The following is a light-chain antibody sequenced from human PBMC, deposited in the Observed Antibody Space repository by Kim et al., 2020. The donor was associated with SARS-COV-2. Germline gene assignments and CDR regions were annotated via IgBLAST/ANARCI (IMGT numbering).Light chain of an antibody. V-gene: IGLV2-8*01. Sequence: PGQSRNISCSGTSTDFTTYNYVSWYQQHPGKAPKLIIYEITKRPSGVPDRFSGSKSGDTASLTVSGLQAEDEADYYCTSHANDNYVFGTGTKVTVL. J-gene: IGLJ1*01. CDR2: EIT. CDR3: TSHANDNYV. CDR1: STDFTTYNY.